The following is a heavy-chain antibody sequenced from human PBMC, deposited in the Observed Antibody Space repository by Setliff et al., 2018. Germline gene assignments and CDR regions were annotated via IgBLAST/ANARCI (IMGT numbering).Heavy chain of an antibody. D-gene: IGHD3-22*01. CDR3: ATRTYYDSNGYYYAIAGPFDI. Sequence: NPSETLSLTCTVSGGSISIYYWGWIRQPPGKGLEWIGSIYYSGSTYYSPSLKRRVTISVDTSKNQFSLKLSSVTAADTAVYYCATRTYYDSNGYYYAIAGPFDIWGQGTMVTVSS. CDR2: IYYSGST. CDR1: GGSISIYY. V-gene: IGHV4-39*01. J-gene: IGHJ3*02.